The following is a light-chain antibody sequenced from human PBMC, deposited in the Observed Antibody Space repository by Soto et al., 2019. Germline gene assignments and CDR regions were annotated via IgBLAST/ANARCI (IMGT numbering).Light chain of an antibody. J-gene: IGKJ4*01. CDR1: PRITSAF. V-gene: IGKV3-20*01. CDR3: QEHGSSLALT. Sequence: VVSTQSPDTLSLSPGERATLSCRASPRITSAFLACYQQKPGQAPRLLIYGASTRATGIQDRFTGSGSGTDFTLTISRLEPEDFAVYYCQEHGSSLALTFGGGTKVDIK. CDR2: GAS.